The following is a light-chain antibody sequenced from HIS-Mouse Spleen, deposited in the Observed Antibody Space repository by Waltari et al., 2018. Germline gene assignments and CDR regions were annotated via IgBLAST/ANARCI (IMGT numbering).Light chain of an antibody. V-gene: IGLV3-25*03. Sequence: SYELTQPPSVSVSPGQTARITCSGDALPKQYAYWYQQKPGQAPVLGIYKDSERPSRNPERFSGSSSGTTVTLTISGVQAEDEADYYCQSADSSGTYVFGGGTKLTVL. CDR3: QSADSSGTYV. CDR1: ALPKQY. J-gene: IGLJ2*01. CDR2: KDS.